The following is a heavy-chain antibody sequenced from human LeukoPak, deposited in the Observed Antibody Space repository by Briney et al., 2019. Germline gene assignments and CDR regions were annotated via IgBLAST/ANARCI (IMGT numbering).Heavy chain of an antibody. J-gene: IGHJ6*03. Sequence: ASVKVSCKASGGTFSSYTISWVRQAPGQGLEWMGGIIPIFGAANYAQKFQGRVTITADESTSTAYMELSSLRSEDTAVYYCARGFLEWLGAKAYHYYYMDVWGKGTTATVSS. D-gene: IGHD3-3*01. CDR1: GGTFSSYT. CDR3: ARGFLEWLGAKAYHYYYMDV. V-gene: IGHV1-69*13. CDR2: IIPIFGAA.